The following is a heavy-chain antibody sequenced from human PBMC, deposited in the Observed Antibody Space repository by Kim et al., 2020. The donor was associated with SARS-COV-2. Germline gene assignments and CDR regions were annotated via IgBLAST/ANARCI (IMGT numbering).Heavy chain of an antibody. CDR3: ASGYGSSWYDPSFDY. D-gene: IGHD6-13*01. J-gene: IGHJ4*02. Sequence: GESVKGRINILRDNSRKTVYLQINSLRVEDTAVFYCASGYGSSWYDPSFDYWGQGTQVTVSS. V-gene: IGHV3-30*01.